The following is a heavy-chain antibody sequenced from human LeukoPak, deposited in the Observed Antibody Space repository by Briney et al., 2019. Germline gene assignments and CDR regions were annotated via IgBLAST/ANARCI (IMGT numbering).Heavy chain of an antibody. Sequence: ASVKVSCKASGYTFTSYGINWVRQAPGQGLEWMGWISAYNGNTNYAQKLQGRVTMTTDTSTSTAYMELRSLRSDDTAVYYCARVDCSSTSCYQAHYFYYYAMDVWGQGTTVTVSS. CDR3: ARVDCSSTSCYQAHYFYYYAMDV. J-gene: IGHJ6*02. D-gene: IGHD2-2*01. CDR2: ISAYNGNT. CDR1: GYTFTSYG. V-gene: IGHV1-18*01.